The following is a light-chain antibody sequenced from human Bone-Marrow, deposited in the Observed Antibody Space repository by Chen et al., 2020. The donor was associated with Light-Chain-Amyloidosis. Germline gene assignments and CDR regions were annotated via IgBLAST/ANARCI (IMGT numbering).Light chain of an antibody. CDR2: DDS. CDR3: QVWDRSSDRPV. J-gene: IGLJ3*02. Sequence: YLLTQPSSVSVAPGQRATIACGGNNFGSTSVHWYQQTPGQAPLLVVYDDSDRPSGIPERLSGSNSGNTATLTISRVEAGDEADYYCQVWDRSSDRPVFGGGTKLTVL. V-gene: IGLV3-21*02. CDR1: NFGSTS.